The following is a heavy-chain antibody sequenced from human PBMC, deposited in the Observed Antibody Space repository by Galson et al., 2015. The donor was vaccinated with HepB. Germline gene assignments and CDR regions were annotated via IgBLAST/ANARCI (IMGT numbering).Heavy chain of an antibody. D-gene: IGHD2-2*02. CDR3: AREQYHCSSTSCYIRGNWFDP. V-gene: IGHV1-69*13. Sequence: SVKVSCKASGGTFSSYAISWVRQAPGQGLEWMGGIIPIFGTANYAQKFQGRVTITADESTSTAHMELSSLRSEDTAVYYCAREQYHCSSTSCYIRGNWFDPWGQGTLVTVSS. CDR2: IIPIFGTA. CDR1: GGTFSSYA. J-gene: IGHJ5*02.